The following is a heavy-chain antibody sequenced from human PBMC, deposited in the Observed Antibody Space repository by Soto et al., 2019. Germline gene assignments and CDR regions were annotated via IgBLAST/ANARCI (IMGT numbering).Heavy chain of an antibody. CDR1: GFIFSDFQ. Sequence: LRLSCAASGFIFSDFQLNWVRQAPGRGLEWLSCITGTSALPHYADSIEGRFTISRDNPXXXXLXQXEXLXPXXTAXYYCARDNLAFQGAFDLWGQGTLVTVSS. V-gene: IGHV3-11*06. CDR3: ARDNLAFQGAFDL. CDR2: ITGTSALP. D-gene: IGHD3-16*01. J-gene: IGHJ4*02.